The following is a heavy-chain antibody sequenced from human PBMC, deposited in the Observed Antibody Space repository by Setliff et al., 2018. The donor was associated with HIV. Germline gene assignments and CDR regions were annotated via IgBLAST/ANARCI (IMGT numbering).Heavy chain of an antibody. V-gene: IGHV4-59*10. CDR1: GGSFSDYY. CDR3: ARQGYYYDNSGYFTI. CDR2: IHTSGNT. Sequence: PSETLSLTCAVYGGSFSDYYWTWIRQPAGKGLQWIGRIHTSGNTNYNPSLKSRVTISVDTSKSQFSLKLSSVTAADTAVYYCARQGYYYDNSGYFTIWGQGTLVTVSS. D-gene: IGHD3-22*01. J-gene: IGHJ4*02.